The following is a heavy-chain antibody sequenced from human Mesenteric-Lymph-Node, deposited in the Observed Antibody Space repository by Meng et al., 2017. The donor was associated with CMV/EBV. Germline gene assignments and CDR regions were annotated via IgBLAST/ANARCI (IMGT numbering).Heavy chain of an antibody. CDR2: IRFDGSNK. D-gene: IGHD2-21*01. CDR1: GFTFSSYG. J-gene: IGHJ6*02. Sequence: GGSLRLSCAASGFTFSSYGMHWVRQAPGKGLEWVAFIRFDGSNKYYADSVKGRFTISRDDSKNTVYLQMNSLRAEDTAVYYCAKDLYCGAYCPPGDIYYSYGMDVWGQGTTVTVSS. CDR3: AKDLYCGAYCPPGDIYYSYGMDV. V-gene: IGHV3-30*02.